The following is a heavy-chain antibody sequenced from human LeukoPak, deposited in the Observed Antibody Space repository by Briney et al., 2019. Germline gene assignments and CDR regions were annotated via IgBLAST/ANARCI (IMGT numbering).Heavy chain of an antibody. Sequence: SETLSLTCTVSGGSISSGGYYWSWIRQHPGKGLEWIGYIYYSGSTYYNPSLKSRVTISVDTSKNQFSLKLSSVTAADTAVYYCARDNSSGYDCWGQGTLVTVSS. CDR1: GGSISSGGYY. D-gene: IGHD3-22*01. CDR3: ARDNSSGYDC. J-gene: IGHJ4*02. V-gene: IGHV4-31*03. CDR2: IYYSGST.